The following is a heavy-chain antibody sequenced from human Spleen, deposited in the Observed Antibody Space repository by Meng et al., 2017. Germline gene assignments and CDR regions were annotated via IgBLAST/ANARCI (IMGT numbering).Heavy chain of an antibody. V-gene: IGHV5-51*01. CDR3: ARQLGRYFDV. Sequence: GESLKISCKGSGYTFSTYWIGWVRQMPGKGPEWMGIINPRDSDTRYSPSFQGQVTISADKSISTTYLQWTSLTASDTAMYYCARQLGRYFDVWGRSTLVTVSS. D-gene: IGHD3-3*02. J-gene: IGHJ2*01. CDR1: GYTFSTYW. CDR2: INPRDSDT.